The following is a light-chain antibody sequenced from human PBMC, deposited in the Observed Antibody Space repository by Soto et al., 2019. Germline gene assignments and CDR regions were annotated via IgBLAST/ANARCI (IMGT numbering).Light chain of an antibody. CDR3: QQYNSYPWT. CDR1: QSINSR. V-gene: IGKV1-5*03. J-gene: IGKJ1*01. Sequence: DIQMTQSPSTLSASVGDRVTVTCRAGQSINSRLAWYQQKPGKAPKLLIYKASNLESGVPSRFSGTGSGAEFTLTISSLQPDDSATYYCQQYNSYPWTXGQGTKVDIK. CDR2: KAS.